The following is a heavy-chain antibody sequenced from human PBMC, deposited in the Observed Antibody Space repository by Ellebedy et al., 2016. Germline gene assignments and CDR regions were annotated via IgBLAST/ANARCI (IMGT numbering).Heavy chain of an antibody. J-gene: IGHJ6*02. Sequence: SETLSLXXDASGGSFTAYYWSWIRQPPGKGLEWIGSIYYSGSTYYNPSLKSRVTISVDTSKNQFSLKLRSVTAADTAVYYCAREERITMIVVVISNGMDVWGQGTTVTASS. CDR1: GGSFTAYY. CDR2: IYYSGST. CDR3: AREERITMIVVVISNGMDV. V-gene: IGHV4-34*01. D-gene: IGHD3-22*01.